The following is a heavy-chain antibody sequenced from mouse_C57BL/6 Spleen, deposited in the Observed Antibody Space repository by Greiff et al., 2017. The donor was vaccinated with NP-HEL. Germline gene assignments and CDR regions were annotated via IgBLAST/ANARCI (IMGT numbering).Heavy chain of an antibody. V-gene: IGHV1-22*01. CDR1: GYTFTDYN. D-gene: IGHD2-3*01. CDR2: INTNNGGT. CDR3: ASSNDGYYVYFDY. Sequence: EVQLQQSGPELVKPGASVKMSCKASGYTFTDYNMHWVKQSHGKSLEWIGYINTNNGGTSYNQKFKGKATLTVNKSSSTAYMELRSLTSEDSAVYYCASSNDGYYVYFDYWGQGTTLTVSS. J-gene: IGHJ2*01.